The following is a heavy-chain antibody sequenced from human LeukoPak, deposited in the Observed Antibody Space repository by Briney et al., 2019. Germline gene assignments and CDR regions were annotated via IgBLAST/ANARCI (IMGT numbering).Heavy chain of an antibody. CDR3: AKEHPHCGGDCPYFDY. D-gene: IGHD2-21*02. CDR2: ISYDGSNR. CDR1: GFTFSSYG. J-gene: IGHJ4*02. V-gene: IGHV3-30*18. Sequence: GGSLRLSCAASGFTFSSYGMYWVPQAPGKGLEWVAVISYDGSNRYSADSVRGRFTISRDNSKNTLYLQMNSLRAEDTAVYYCAKEHPHCGGDCPYFDYWGQGTLVTVSS.